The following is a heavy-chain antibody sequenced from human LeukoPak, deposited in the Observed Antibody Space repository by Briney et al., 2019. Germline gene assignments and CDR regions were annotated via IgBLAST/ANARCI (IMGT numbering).Heavy chain of an antibody. J-gene: IGHJ5*02. CDR3: ARDQQGGTIFGVDTFDP. Sequence: PSETLSLTCTVSGGSNSSYYWSWIRQPAGKGLEWIGRIYTSGSTNYNPSLKSRVTMSVDTSKNQFSLKLSSVTAADTAVYYCARDQQGGTIFGVDTFDPWGQGTLVTVSS. CDR2: IYTSGST. CDR1: GGSNSSYY. D-gene: IGHD3-3*01. V-gene: IGHV4-4*07.